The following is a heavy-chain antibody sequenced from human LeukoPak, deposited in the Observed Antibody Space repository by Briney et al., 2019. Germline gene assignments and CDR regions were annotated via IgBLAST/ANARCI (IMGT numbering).Heavy chain of an antibody. CDR2: INHSGST. CDR1: GYSISSGYY. J-gene: IGHJ6*03. CDR3: ARRGLSYSSSWYRQNYYYYMDV. Sequence: PSETLSLTCTVSGYSISSGYYWGWIRQPPGKGLEWIGEINHSGSTNYNPSLKSRVTISVDTSKNQFSLKLSSVTAADTAVYYCARRGLSYSSSWYRQNYYYYMDVWGKGTTVTISS. V-gene: IGHV4-38-2*02. D-gene: IGHD6-13*01.